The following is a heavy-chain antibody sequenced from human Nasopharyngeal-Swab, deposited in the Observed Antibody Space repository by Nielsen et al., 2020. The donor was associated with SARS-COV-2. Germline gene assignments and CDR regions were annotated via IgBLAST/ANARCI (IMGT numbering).Heavy chain of an antibody. D-gene: IGHD1-1*01. V-gene: IGHV3-74*03. Sequence: GESLKISCAASGFTFSSHWMHWVRQVPGKGLVWVSRINSDGTSITYADSVEGRFTIYRVNAKNTLYLQMTSLSAEDTAVYYCSRGGAWNDYWGQGTLVTVSS. CDR1: GFTFSSHW. CDR2: INSDGTSI. J-gene: IGHJ4*02. CDR3: SRGGAWNDY.